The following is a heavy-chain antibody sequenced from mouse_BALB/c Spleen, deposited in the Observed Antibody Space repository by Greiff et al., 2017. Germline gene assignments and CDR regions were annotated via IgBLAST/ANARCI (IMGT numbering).Heavy chain of an antibody. CDR3: ARRGTGTGYAMDY. CDR1: GYTFTDYW. CDR2: IDTSDSYT. Sequence: QVQLQQPGAELVMPGASVKMSCKASGYTFTDYWMHWVKQRPGQGLEWIGAIDTSDSYTSYNQKFKGKATLTVDESSSTAYMQLSSLTSEDSAVYYCARRGTGTGYAMDYWGQGTSVTVSS. J-gene: IGHJ4*01. V-gene: IGHV1-69*01. D-gene: IGHD4-1*01.